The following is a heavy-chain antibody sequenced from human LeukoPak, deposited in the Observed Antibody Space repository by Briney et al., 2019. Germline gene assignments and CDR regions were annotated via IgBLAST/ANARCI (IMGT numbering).Heavy chain of an antibody. CDR2: ISYDGKKE. J-gene: IGHJ4*02. D-gene: IGHD4-11*01. CDR1: GFILSSYG. Sequence: GGSLRLPCVASGFILSSYGMHWVRQAPGKGLEWAAVISYDGKKEYYADSVKGRFTISRDDSRNTLYLQMNSLRPEDTAVYYCARPRVRMGLQLPLDSWGQGTLVTVSS. CDR3: ARPRVRMGLQLPLDS. V-gene: IGHV3-30*03.